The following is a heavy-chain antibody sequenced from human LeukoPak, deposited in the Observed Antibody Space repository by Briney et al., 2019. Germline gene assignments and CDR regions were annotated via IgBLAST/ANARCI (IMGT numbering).Heavy chain of an antibody. CDR3: TTDRLPIGY. CDR2: IKSKTDGETT. J-gene: IGHJ4*02. CDR1: GFIFSSAW. V-gene: IGHV3-15*01. Sequence: PGGSLRLSCAASGFIFSSAWMTWVRQTPGQGLEWIARIKSKTDGETTDYAAPVKGRFTISRDSSNNTLYLQMNSLKTEDTAVYYCTTDRLPIGYWGQGTLVTVSS. D-gene: IGHD2-15*01.